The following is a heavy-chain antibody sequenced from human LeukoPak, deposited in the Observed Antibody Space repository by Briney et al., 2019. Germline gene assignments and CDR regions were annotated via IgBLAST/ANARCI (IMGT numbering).Heavy chain of an antibody. J-gene: IGHJ4*02. CDR3: ARDQRRAGFDY. D-gene: IGHD3-10*01. Sequence: PGGSLRLSCAASGFTFSSYGMPWVRQAPGKGLEWVAVIWYDGSNKYYADSVKGRFTISRDNSKNTLYLQMNSLRAEDTAVYYCARDQRRAGFDYWGQGTLVTVSS. CDR2: IWYDGSNK. V-gene: IGHV3-33*01. CDR1: GFTFSSYG.